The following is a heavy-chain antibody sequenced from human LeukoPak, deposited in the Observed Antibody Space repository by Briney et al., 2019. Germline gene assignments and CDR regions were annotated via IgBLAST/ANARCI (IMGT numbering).Heavy chain of an antibody. V-gene: IGHV3-69-1*01. CDR1: GFTFSSYY. J-gene: IGHJ4*02. CDR3: ARGVSYRVVVTATDFDY. D-gene: IGHD2-21*02. CDR2: IGSSIHI. Sequence: PGGSLRLSCEASGFTFSSYYMNWVRQAPGRGLEWVSSIGSSIHIYYADSVKGRFTISRDNAKNSLYLQMNSLRAEDTAVYYCARGVSYRVVVTATDFDYWGQGTLVTVSS.